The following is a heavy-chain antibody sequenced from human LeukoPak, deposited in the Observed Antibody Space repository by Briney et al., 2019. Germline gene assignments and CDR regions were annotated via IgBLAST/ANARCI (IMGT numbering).Heavy chain of an antibody. CDR2: IKSKTDGGTT. D-gene: IGHD6-6*01. CDR3: TVEYSRSSTSFDY. J-gene: IGHJ4*02. Sequence: GGSLRLSCAASGFTFSSYAMSWVRQAPGKGLEWVGRIKSKTDGGTTDYAAPVKGRFTISRDDSRNTLFLQMNSLKTEDTGVYYCTVEYSRSSTSFDYWGQGTLVTVSS. V-gene: IGHV3-15*01. CDR1: GFTFSSYA.